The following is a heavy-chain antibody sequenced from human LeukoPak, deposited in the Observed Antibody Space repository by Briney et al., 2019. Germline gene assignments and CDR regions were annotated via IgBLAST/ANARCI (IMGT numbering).Heavy chain of an antibody. CDR3: AKDLIVGVVVVAATPSPLDY. Sequence: PGGSLRLSCAASGFTFSSYAMSWVRQAPGKGLEWVSAISGSGGSTYYADSVKGRFTISRDNSKNTLYLQMNSLRAEDTAVYYCAKDLIVGVVVVAATPSPLDYWGQGTLVTVSS. D-gene: IGHD2-15*01. V-gene: IGHV3-23*01. CDR1: GFTFSSYA. J-gene: IGHJ4*02. CDR2: ISGSGGST.